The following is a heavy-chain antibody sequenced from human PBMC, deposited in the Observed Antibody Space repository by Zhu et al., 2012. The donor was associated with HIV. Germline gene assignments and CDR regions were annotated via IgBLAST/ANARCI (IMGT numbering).Heavy chain of an antibody. V-gene: IGHV4-38-2*02. CDR2: IYHSGST. D-gene: IGHD2-2*01. J-gene: IGHJ4*02. CDR1: GYSISSGYY. CDR3: ARARSADLDY. Sequence: QVQLQESGPGLVKPSETLSLTCTVSGYSISSGYYWGWIRQPPGKGLEWIGSIYHSGSTYYNPSLKSRVTISVDTSKNQFSLKLSSVTAADTAVYYCARARSADLDYWGQGTLVTVSS.